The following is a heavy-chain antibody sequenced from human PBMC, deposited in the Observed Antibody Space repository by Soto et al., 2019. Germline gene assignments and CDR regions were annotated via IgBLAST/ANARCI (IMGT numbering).Heavy chain of an antibody. CDR2: ISGSGGST. Sequence: GGSLRLSCAASGFTFSSYAMSWVRQAPGKGLEWVSAISGSGGSTYYADSVKGRFTISRDNSKNTLYLQMNSLRAEDTAVYYCAKNTYSGSYYYYYGMDVWGQGTTVTVSS. D-gene: IGHD1-26*01. J-gene: IGHJ6*02. CDR1: GFTFSSYA. V-gene: IGHV3-23*01. CDR3: AKNTYSGSYYYYYGMDV.